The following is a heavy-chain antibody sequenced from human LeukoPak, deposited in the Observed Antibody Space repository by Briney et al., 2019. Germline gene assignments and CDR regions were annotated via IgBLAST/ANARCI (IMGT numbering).Heavy chain of an antibody. D-gene: IGHD3-22*01. CDR1: GFTFSRHG. V-gene: IGHV3-23*01. Sequence: GGSLRLSCAASGFTFSRHGINWVRQAPGKGLEWVSGITPSGSVSYYAESVKGRFTISRDNSKNTVSLHMNSLKTEDTAVYYCTTDLKAPGIFGSGYSGGSRFDYWGQGTLVTVSS. CDR3: TTDLKAPGIFGSGYSGGSRFDY. CDR2: ITPSGSVS. J-gene: IGHJ4*02.